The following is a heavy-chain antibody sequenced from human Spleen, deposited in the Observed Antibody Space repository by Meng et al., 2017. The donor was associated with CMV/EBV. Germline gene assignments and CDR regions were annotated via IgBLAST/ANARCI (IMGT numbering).Heavy chain of an antibody. J-gene: IGHJ6*02. CDR1: GYTFNSHP. Sequence: ASVKVSCKASGYTFNSHPINWVRQAPGQGLEWMGWINPNSGGTNYAQKFQGRVTMTRDTSISTAYMELSRLRSDDTAVYYCARGYQLPDSERDGMDVWGQGTTVTVSS. D-gene: IGHD2-2*01. CDR2: INPNSGGT. V-gene: IGHV1-2*02. CDR3: ARGYQLPDSERDGMDV.